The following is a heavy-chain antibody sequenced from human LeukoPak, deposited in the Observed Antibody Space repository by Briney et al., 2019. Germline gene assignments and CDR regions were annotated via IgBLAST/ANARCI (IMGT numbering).Heavy chain of an antibody. J-gene: IGHJ3*02. CDR1: GGSISDYY. V-gene: IGHV4-59*08. CDR2: IYFSGNT. CDR3: ARIMGRDAFDI. D-gene: IGHD2-8*01. Sequence: SETLSLTCTVSGGSISDYYWGWIRQPPGKELEWIGYIYFSGNTNYNPSLKSRVTMSVDTSKNQFALSLSSVTVADTAVYYCARIMGRDAFDIWGQGTMVTVSS.